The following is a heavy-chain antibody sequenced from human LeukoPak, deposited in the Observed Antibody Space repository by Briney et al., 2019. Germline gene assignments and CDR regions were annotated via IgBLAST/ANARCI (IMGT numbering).Heavy chain of an antibody. J-gene: IGHJ4*02. D-gene: IGHD5-24*01. V-gene: IGHV3-33*01. Sequence: GGSLRLSCAASGFTFSSYGMHWVRQAPGKGLEWVAVIWYDGNKKDYADSVKGRCTISRDNSKNTLYLQMNGLRAEDTAVYFCARGTADGRDSYNYIFDYWGQGTLVTVSS. CDR1: GFTFSSYG. CDR3: ARGTADGRDSYNYIFDY. CDR2: IWYDGNKK.